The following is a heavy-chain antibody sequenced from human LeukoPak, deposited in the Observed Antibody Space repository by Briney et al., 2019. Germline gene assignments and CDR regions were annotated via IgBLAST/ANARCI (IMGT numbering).Heavy chain of an antibody. CDR1: GGSISSSSYY. V-gene: IGHV4-39*07. CDR2: IYYSGST. CDR3: ARGTFGVRAFDI. Sequence: SETLSLTCTVSGGSISSSSYYWGWIRQPPGKGLEWIGSIYYSGSTYYNPSLKSRVTISVDTSKNQFSLKLSSVTAAETAVYYCARGTFGVRAFDIWGQGTMVTVSS. D-gene: IGHD3-16*01. J-gene: IGHJ3*02.